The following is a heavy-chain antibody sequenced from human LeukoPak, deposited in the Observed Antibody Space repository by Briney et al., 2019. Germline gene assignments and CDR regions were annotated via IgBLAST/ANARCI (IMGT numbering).Heavy chain of an antibody. CDR2: IRQDANVK. J-gene: IGHJ4*02. Sequence: GGSLRLSCAASGFTFSDYWMTWVRQAPGKGLQWVASIRQDANVKYCVDSVRGRFTISRDNAESSLHLQMNSLRVEDTAVYYCARWAADSGIYYIASWGQGSLVTVSS. D-gene: IGHD3-10*01. CDR1: GFTFSDYW. CDR3: ARWAADSGIYYIAS. V-gene: IGHV3-7*01.